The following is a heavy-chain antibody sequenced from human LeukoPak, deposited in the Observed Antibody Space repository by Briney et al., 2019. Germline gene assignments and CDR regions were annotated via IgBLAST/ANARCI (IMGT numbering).Heavy chain of an antibody. CDR3: AKRGVVIRVILVGFHKEAYYFDS. CDR2: ISDSGGRT. D-gene: IGHD3-22*01. J-gene: IGHJ4*02. Sequence: QPGGSLRLSCAASGFTFNIYAMSWVRQAPGKGLEWVAGISDSGGRTNYADSVKGRFTISRDNPKNTLYLQMNSLRAEDTAVYFCAKRGVVIRVILVGFHKEAYYFDSWGQGALVTVSS. V-gene: IGHV3-23*01. CDR1: GFTFNIYA.